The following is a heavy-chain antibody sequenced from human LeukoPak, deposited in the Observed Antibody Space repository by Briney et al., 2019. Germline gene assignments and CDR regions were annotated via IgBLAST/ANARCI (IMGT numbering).Heavy chain of an antibody. D-gene: IGHD2-15*01. Sequence: PGGTLRLSCAASGFTFRSYGMNWVRQAPGKGLEWVASISGRADITFYADAVKGRFTVSRDNAKNSLYLQMNSLRAEDTAVYYCARRWYDSGAFDIWGQGTMVTVSS. CDR1: GFTFRSYG. V-gene: IGHV3-21*01. J-gene: IGHJ3*02. CDR3: ARRWYDSGAFDI. CDR2: ISGRADIT.